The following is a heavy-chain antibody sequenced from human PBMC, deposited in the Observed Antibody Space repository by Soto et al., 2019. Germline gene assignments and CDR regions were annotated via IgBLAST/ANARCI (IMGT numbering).Heavy chain of an antibody. D-gene: IGHD3-3*01. Sequence: EVQLLESGGGLVQPGGSLRLSCAASGFTFSSNAMTWVRQAPGKGLEWVSSISDSGSRTYYADSVKGRFTVSRDNSKNTLYLQMNSLGAEDTAVYYCAKIWRTGNWFFDLWGRGTLVTVSS. CDR2: ISDSGSRT. J-gene: IGHJ2*01. CDR1: GFTFSSNA. CDR3: AKIWRTGNWFFDL. V-gene: IGHV3-23*01.